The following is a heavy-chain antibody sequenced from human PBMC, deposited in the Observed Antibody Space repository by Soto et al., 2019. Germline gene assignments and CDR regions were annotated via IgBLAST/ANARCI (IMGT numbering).Heavy chain of an antibody. CDR2: IIPIFGTA. Sequence: SVKVSCKASGGTFSSYAISWVRQAPGQGLEWMGGIIPIFGTANYAQKFQGRVTITADESTSTAYMELSSLRSEDTAVYYCARVGSSYDSSGYLDYWGQGTLVTVYS. V-gene: IGHV1-69*13. CDR1: GGTFSSYA. CDR3: ARVGSSYDSSGYLDY. D-gene: IGHD3-22*01. J-gene: IGHJ4*02.